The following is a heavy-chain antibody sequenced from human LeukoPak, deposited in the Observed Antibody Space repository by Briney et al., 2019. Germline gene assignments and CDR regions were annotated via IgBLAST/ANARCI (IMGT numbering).Heavy chain of an antibody. J-gene: IGHJ4*02. D-gene: IGHD5-24*01. CDR2: ISSSGSTI. Sequence: AGGSLRLSCAASGFTFSSYEMNWVRQAPGKGLEWVSYISSSGSTIYYADSVKGRFTISRDNAKNSLYLQMNSLRAEDTAVYYCARTFGGWLQFPIDCWGQGTLVTVSS. V-gene: IGHV3-48*03. CDR3: ARTFGGWLQFPIDC. CDR1: GFTFSSYE.